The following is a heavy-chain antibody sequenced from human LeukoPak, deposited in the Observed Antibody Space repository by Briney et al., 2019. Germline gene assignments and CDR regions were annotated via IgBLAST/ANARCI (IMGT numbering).Heavy chain of an antibody. J-gene: IGHJ5*02. CDR1: GGSITSGGYY. D-gene: IGHD3-22*01. V-gene: IGHV4-61*02. CDR2: IHTSGSA. Sequence: SRTLSLTCNVSGGSITSGGYYWTWIRQAAGKGLEWLGRIHTSGSANYMPSLKSRVAISLDTSKNQFSLKLSSVTAADTAVYYCVRGRYYYDTSGYVVWLDPWGQGTLVTVSS. CDR3: VRGRYYYDTSGYVVWLDP.